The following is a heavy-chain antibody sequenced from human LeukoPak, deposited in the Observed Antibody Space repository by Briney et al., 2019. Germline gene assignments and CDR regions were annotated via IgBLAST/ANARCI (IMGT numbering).Heavy chain of an antibody. V-gene: IGHV3-23*01. CDR1: GFSFSNYA. D-gene: IGHD1-1*01. J-gene: IGHJ4*02. Sequence: GGSLRLSCAASGFSFSNYAMSWVRQAPARGPEWVSSMKGGGETFYADSVKGRFTLSRDDSRNTVYLQLNNLRVEDTAIYYCARANWVSNADAVWWGQGTQVTVSS. CDR2: MKGGGET. CDR3: ARANWVSNADAVW.